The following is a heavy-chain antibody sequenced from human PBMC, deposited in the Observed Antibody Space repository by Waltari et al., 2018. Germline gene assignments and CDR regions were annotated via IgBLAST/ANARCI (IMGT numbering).Heavy chain of an antibody. D-gene: IGHD3-3*01. CDR2: IIPILGIA. CDR3: ARGRLGTIFGVVTPTGYYYMDV. V-gene: IGHV1-69*10. J-gene: IGHJ6*03. Sequence: QVQLVQSGAEVKKPGSSVKVSCKASGGTFSSSAIRWVRQAPGQGLEWMGGIIPILGIANYAQKFQGRVTITADKSTSTAYMDLSSLRSEDTAVYYCARGRLGTIFGVVTPTGYYYMDVWGKGTTVTVSS. CDR1: GGTFSSSA.